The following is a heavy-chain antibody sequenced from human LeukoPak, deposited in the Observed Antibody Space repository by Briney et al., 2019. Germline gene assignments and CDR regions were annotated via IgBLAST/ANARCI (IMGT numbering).Heavy chain of an antibody. Sequence: PSETLSLTCAVSGGSISSSNWWGWVRQPPGKGLEWIGEIYHSGSTNYNPSLKSRVTISVDKSKNQFSLKLSSVTAADTAVYYCASRSGRVRIELVPGDYWGQGTLVTVSS. CDR3: ASRSGRVRIELVPGDY. D-gene: IGHD6-6*01. CDR2: IYHSGST. V-gene: IGHV4-4*02. CDR1: GGSISSSNW. J-gene: IGHJ4*02.